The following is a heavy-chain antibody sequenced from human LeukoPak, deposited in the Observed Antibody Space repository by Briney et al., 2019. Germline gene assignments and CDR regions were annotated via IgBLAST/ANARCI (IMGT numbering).Heavy chain of an antibody. V-gene: IGHV4-39*07. CDR1: GGSISSSSYY. CDR3: ARDGGVAAAARMDV. CDR2: IYYSGST. J-gene: IGHJ6*02. Sequence: SETLSLTCTVSGGSISSSSYYWGWIRQPPGKGLEWIGSIYYSGSTYYNPSLKSRVTISVDTSKNQFSLKLSSVTAADTAVYYCARDGGVAAAARMDVWGQGTTVTVSS. D-gene: IGHD6-13*01.